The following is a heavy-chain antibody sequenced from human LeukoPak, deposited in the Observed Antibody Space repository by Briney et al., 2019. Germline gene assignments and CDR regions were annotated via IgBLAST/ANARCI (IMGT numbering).Heavy chain of an antibody. Sequence: SETLSLTCIVSGGSISSDSYYWSWIRQPAGKGLVWIGRIYTSGSTNYNPSPKSRVTISVDTSKNQFSLKLSSVTAADTAVYYCARNERYSSSFDYWGQGTLVTVSS. CDR1: GGSISSDSYY. D-gene: IGHD6-13*01. CDR3: ARNERYSSSFDY. J-gene: IGHJ4*02. CDR2: IYTSGST. V-gene: IGHV4-61*02.